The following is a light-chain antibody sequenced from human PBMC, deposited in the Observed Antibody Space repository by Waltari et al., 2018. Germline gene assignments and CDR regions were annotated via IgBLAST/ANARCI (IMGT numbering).Light chain of an antibody. CDR2: GAS. V-gene: IGKV3-20*01. CDR3: QQYGRSPGT. Sequence: EIVLTQSPGTLSSSPGERATLSCRASQSVRSSYLAWYQQKPGQAPRLLIYGASSRATGIPDRFSGSGSGTDFTLTISRLEPEDFAVYYCQQYGRSPGTFGGGTKVEI. CDR1: QSVRSSY. J-gene: IGKJ4*01.